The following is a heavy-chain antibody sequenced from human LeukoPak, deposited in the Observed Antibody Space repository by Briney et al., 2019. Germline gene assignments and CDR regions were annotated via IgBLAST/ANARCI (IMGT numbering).Heavy chain of an antibody. J-gene: IGHJ4*02. CDR2: IIPILGIA. CDR1: GGTFSSYA. Sequence: GASVKVSCKASGGTFSSYAISWVRQAPGQGREWMGRIIPILGIANYAQKFQGRVTITADKSTSTAYMELSSLRSEDTAVYYCARDCPFGYCSGGSRGATFDYWGQGTLVTVSS. D-gene: IGHD2-15*01. CDR3: ARDCPFGYCSGGSRGATFDY. V-gene: IGHV1-69*04.